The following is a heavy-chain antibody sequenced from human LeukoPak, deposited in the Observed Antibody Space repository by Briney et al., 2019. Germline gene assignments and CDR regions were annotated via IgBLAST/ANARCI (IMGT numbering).Heavy chain of an antibody. CDR1: GFTFTSHY. CDR3: ARYPHYNSSGFFYVLGDY. CDR2: IKPSGGST. V-gene: IGHV1-46*01. Sequence: ASVKVSCKASGFTFTSHYMHWVRQAPGQGLECMGIIKPSGGSTSYAQKFQGRVNKSRDTSTSTVYMELSSLRSDDRPVYYCARYPHYNSSGFFYVLGDYWGQGTLVTVSS. J-gene: IGHJ4*02. D-gene: IGHD3-22*01.